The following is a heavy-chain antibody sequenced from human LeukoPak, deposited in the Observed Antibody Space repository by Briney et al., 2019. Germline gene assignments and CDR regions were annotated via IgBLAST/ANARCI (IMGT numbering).Heavy chain of an antibody. V-gene: IGHV3-48*03. CDR2: ISSSADTI. Sequence: GGSLRLSCAASGFTFSTYEMNWVRQAPGKGREWVSYISSSADTIYYADSVKGRFTISRDNAKISFYLQMNNPRVEDTAVYYCTRGGSTGYYYNAFDIWGQGTMVTVSS. CDR3: TRGGSTGYYYNAFDI. CDR1: GFTFSTYE. D-gene: IGHD3-22*01. J-gene: IGHJ3*02.